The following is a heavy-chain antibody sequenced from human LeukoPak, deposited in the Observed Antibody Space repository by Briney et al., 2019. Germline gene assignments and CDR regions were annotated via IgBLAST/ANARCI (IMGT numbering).Heavy chain of an antibody. J-gene: IGHJ6*03. CDR2: ISASGHYT. V-gene: IGHV3-23*01. D-gene: IGHD3/OR15-3a*01. CDR3: AKDGSWVDYRFYFYMDV. Sequence: HPGGSLRLSCEASGSGFTFGNFAFSWVRQAPGKGLEWLSGISASGHYTYSAESVKGRFSISKDNAKNTVYIQLNSLRAEDTAVYYCAKDGSWVDYRFYFYMDVWGKGTTVSVSS. CDR1: GSGFTFGNFA.